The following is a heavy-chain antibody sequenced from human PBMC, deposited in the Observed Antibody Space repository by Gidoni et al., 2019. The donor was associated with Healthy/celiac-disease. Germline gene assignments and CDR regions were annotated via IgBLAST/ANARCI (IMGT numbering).Heavy chain of an antibody. J-gene: IGHJ1*01. D-gene: IGHD6-19*01. Sequence: EVQLLESGGGLVQPGGYLRLSCAASGFTFSSYAMSWVRQAPGKGLEWVSAISGSGGSTYYADSVKGRFTISRDNSKNTLYLQMNSLRAEDTAVYYCAKDQWLVQASFQHWGQGTLVTVSS. CDR3: AKDQWLVQASFQH. CDR2: ISGSGGST. V-gene: IGHV3-23*01. CDR1: GFTFSSYA.